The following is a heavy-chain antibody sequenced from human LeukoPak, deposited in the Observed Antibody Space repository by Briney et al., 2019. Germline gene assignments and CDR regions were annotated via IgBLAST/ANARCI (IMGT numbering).Heavy chain of an antibody. CDR2: VYYSGST. V-gene: IGHV4-59*05. CDR1: GASIRSYF. CDR3: ARSFTGDSEHVTSSYPDF. J-gene: IGHJ4*02. D-gene: IGHD2-2*01. Sequence: SETLSLTCTVSGASIRSYFWSWIRQPPGKGLEWIGSVYYSGSTFYNPSLKSRVTISVDTSKNQFSLQLSSVTAADTAVYYCARSFTGDSEHVTSSYPDFWGQGTLVTVSS.